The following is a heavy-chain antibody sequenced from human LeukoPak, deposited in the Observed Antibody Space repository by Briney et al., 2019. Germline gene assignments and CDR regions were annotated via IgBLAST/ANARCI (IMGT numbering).Heavy chain of an antibody. D-gene: IGHD1-7*01. CDR3: ARNACPDSNCGILDY. J-gene: IGHJ4*02. CDR2: IYYGGST. V-gene: IGHV4-31*11. Sequence: SQTLSLTCAVSGGSLSGGGYCCGWTRQHPGEGLEWFGFIYYGGSTYYNPSLKSRVTISVDTSNNQSSLKLNSVTAADTAVYYCARNACPDSNCGILDYWGQGSLVTVSS. CDR1: GGSLSGGGYC.